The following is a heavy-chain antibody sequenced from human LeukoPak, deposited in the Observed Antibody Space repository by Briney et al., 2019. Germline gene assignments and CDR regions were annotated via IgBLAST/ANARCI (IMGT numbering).Heavy chain of an antibody. CDR2: ISSSGSTI. Sequence: GGSLRLSCAASGFIFSNYELTWVRQAPGKGLEWVSYISSSGSTIYYADSVKGRFTISRDNAKNSLYLQMNSLRAEDTAVYYCARGPYASGTYGRRGWVHYMDVWGKGTTVTISS. CDR1: GFIFSNYE. J-gene: IGHJ6*03. CDR3: ARGPYASGTYGRRGWVHYMDV. D-gene: IGHD3-10*01. V-gene: IGHV3-48*03.